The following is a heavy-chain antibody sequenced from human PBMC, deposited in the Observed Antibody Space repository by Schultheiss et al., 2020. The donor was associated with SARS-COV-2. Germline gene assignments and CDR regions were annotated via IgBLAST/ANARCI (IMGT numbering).Heavy chain of an antibody. CDR3: ATSMGCSGYCSYYFDY. Sequence: GGSLRLSCAASGFTVSSNYMSWVRQAPGKGLEWVSVISGSGGSTYYADSVKGRFTISRDNSKNTLYLQMNSLRAEDTAVYYCATSMGCSGYCSYYFDYWGQGTLVTVSS. CDR2: ISGSGGST. V-gene: IGHV3-23*01. J-gene: IGHJ4*02. D-gene: IGHD3-22*01. CDR1: GFTVSSNY.